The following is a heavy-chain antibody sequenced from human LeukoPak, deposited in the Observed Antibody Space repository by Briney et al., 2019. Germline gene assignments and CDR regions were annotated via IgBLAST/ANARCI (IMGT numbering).Heavy chain of an antibody. V-gene: IGHV3-21*01. D-gene: IGHD2-21*01. Sequence: PGGSLRLSCAASGFTFSSYSMNWVRQAPGKGLEWVSSISSSSSYIYYADSVKGRFTISRDNAKNSLYLQMNSLRAEDTAVYYCARGLYMYCGGECYPNFDYWGQGTLVTVSS. CDR3: ARGLYMYCGGECYPNFDY. CDR1: GFTFSSYS. J-gene: IGHJ4*02. CDR2: ISSSSSYI.